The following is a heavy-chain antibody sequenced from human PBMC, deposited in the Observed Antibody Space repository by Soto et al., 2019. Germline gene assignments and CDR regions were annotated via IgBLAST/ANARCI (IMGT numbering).Heavy chain of an antibody. V-gene: IGHV3-30-3*01. D-gene: IGHD5-12*01. Sequence: GGSLRLSCAASGFTFSSYAMHWVRQAPGKGLEWVAVISYDGSNKYYADSVKGRFTISRDNSKNTLYLQMISLRAEDTAVYYCAKARGAYRAYDFDYWGQGTPVTVSS. CDR1: GFTFSSYA. CDR3: AKARGAYRAYDFDY. J-gene: IGHJ4*02. CDR2: ISYDGSNK.